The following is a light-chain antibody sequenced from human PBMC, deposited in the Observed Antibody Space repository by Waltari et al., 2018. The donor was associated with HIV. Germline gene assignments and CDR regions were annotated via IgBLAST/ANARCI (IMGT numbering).Light chain of an antibody. V-gene: IGKV3-15*01. CDR1: QSVGSD. J-gene: IGKJ2*01. CDR2: GAS. Sequence: EIVMTQSPATLSVSPGARATLSCRASQSVGSDLACYQQKPGQAPRLVIYGASTRATGIPARFSGSGSGTEFTLTISSLQSADFAVYYCQQYYNWLPYTFGQGTKLEIK. CDR3: QQYYNWLPYT.